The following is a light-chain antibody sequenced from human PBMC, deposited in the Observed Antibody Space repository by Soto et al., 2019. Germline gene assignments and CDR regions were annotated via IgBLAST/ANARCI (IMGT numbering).Light chain of an antibody. CDR1: QSVTSNY. J-gene: IGKJ1*01. CDR3: QQYGTSPRT. Sequence: VLTQSPGTLSLSPGERATLSCRASQSVTSNYLAWYQQKPGQAPRLLIYGASSRATGIPDRFSGSGSGADFTLTISGLEPEDFAVYYCQQYGTSPRTFGQGTKVEIK. CDR2: GAS. V-gene: IGKV3-20*01.